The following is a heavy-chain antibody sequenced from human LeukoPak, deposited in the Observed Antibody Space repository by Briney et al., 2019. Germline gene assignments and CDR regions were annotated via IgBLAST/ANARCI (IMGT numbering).Heavy chain of an antibody. V-gene: IGHV4-59*08. CDR3: AKTARLPDP. CDR1: GDSITSPY. Sequence: SETLSLTCTVSGDSITSPYWSWIRQPPGKGLEYIGYIYYMGDTNYNPSLKSRVTMSIDMSKNQFSLKLSYVTAADTAVYFCAKTARLPDPWGQGILVTVSS. CDR2: IYYMGDT. D-gene: IGHD5-18*01. J-gene: IGHJ5*02.